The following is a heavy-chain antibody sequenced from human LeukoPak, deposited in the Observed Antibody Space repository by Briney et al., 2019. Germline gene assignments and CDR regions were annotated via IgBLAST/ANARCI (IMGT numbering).Heavy chain of an antibody. V-gene: IGHV1-2*02. J-gene: IGHJ4*02. D-gene: IGHD3-10*01. CDR3: ARDGRLTIFVRGIITEGSPPKN. Sequence: ASVKVSCKASGYTFTDDYMHWVRQAPGQGLEFMGWINPDTGFTNYAQKFQGRVTMTRDTSIRTAYMELNSLRSDDTAVYYCARDGRLTIFVRGIITEGSPPKNWGQGTLVTVSS. CDR2: INPDTGFT. CDR1: GYTFTDDY.